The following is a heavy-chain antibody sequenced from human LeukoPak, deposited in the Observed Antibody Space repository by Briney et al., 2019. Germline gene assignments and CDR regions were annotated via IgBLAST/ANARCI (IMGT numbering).Heavy chain of an antibody. J-gene: IGHJ6*03. CDR1: GFTFSSYT. CDR2: ITSSSTYK. CDR3: ARDRGYCSGGRCYSEGLGHMDV. Sequence: KPGGSLRLSCAASGFTFSSYTMSWVRQSPGKGLEWVSSITSSSTYKSYADSLRGRFTISRDNAKNSLYPQMNSLRAEDTAVYYCARDRGYCSGGRCYSEGLGHMDVWGKGTTVTVSS. V-gene: IGHV3-21*01. D-gene: IGHD2-15*01.